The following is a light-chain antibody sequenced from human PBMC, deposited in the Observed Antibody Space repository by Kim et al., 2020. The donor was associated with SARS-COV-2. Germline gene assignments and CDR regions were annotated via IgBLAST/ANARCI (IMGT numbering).Light chain of an antibody. J-gene: IGLJ3*02. CDR3: QVWDSSTAWRV. CDR1: NIGSKN. CDR2: RDS. V-gene: IGLV3-9*01. Sequence: SYELTQPLSVSVALGQTARITCGGNNIGSKNVHWYQQKPGQAPVLVIYRDSNRPSGIPERFSGSNSGNTATLTISRAQAGDEADYYCQVWDSSTAWRVFGGGTQLTVL.